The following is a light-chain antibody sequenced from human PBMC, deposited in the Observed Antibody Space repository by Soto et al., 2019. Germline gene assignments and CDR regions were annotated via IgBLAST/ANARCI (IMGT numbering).Light chain of an antibody. V-gene: IGKV3-15*01. CDR3: HQYNNWPPWT. CDR1: QSIISN. CDR2: GAS. Sequence: EVVMTQSPATLSVSPGEIATLSCSASQSIISNLAWYQQKPGQAPTLLIYGASARATGIPARFSGSGSGTEFTLTISSLQSDDFAVYDCHQYNNWPPWTFGQGTKVDIK. J-gene: IGKJ1*01.